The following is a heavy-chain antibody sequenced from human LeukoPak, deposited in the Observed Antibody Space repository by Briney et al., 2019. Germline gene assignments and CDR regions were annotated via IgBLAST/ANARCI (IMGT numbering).Heavy chain of an antibody. CDR3: AKGSAAARPYYFDY. Sequence: GGSLRLSCVASGFTFSNYVMSWVRQAPGKGLEWVAAVAGSNSDTYHADSVKGRFTISRDNSKNTVCLQMNSLTAEDTAVYFCAKGSAAARPYYFDYWGQGTLVTVSS. CDR1: GFTFSNYV. D-gene: IGHD6-6*01. J-gene: IGHJ4*02. CDR2: VAGSNSDT. V-gene: IGHV3-23*01.